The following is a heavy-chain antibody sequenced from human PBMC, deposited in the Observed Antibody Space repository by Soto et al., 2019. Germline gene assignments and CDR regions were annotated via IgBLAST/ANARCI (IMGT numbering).Heavy chain of an antibody. CDR2: IIPIFGTA. J-gene: IGHJ3*02. V-gene: IGHV1-69*01. CDR1: GGTFSSYA. D-gene: IGHD4-17*01. CDR3: ARDTSPAHCVVPAVPTTSRDAFDI. Sequence: QVQLVQSGAEVKKPGSSVKVSCKASGGTFSSYAISWVRQAPGQGLEWMGGIIPIFGTANYAQKFQGRVTITADESTSTAYMELSSLRSEDTAVYYCARDTSPAHCVVPAVPTTSRDAFDIWGQGTMVTVSS.